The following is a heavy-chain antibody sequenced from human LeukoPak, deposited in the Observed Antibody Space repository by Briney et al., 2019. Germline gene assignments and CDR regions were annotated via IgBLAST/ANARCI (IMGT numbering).Heavy chain of an antibody. Sequence: GASVKVSCKASGYTLTAYYMHWVRQAPGQGLEWMGIINPSGGSTSYAQKFQGRVTMTRDTSTSTVYMELSSLRSEDTAVYYCARDYYGDYYFDYWGQGTLVTVSS. CDR3: ARDYYGDYYFDY. CDR1: GYTLTAYY. CDR2: INPSGGST. D-gene: IGHD4-17*01. V-gene: IGHV1-46*01. J-gene: IGHJ4*02.